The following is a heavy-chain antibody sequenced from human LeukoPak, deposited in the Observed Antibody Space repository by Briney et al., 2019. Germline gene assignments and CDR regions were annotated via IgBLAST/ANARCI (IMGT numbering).Heavy chain of an antibody. CDR3: ARVQIVEVPFDY. CDR2: IYHSGST. CDR1: GYSISSHYY. Sequence: SETLSLTCTVSGYSISSHYYWGRIRPPPGKGLEWIGSIYHSGSTYYNPSLKSRVTISVDTSKNQFSLKLSSVTAADTAVYYCARVQIVEVPFDYWGQGTLVTVSS. D-gene: IGHD3-22*01. V-gene: IGHV4-38-2*02. J-gene: IGHJ4*02.